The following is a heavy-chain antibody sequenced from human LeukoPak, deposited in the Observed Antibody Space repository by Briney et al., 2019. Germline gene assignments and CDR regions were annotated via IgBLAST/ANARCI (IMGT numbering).Heavy chain of an antibody. CDR3: ANVAKGRYFFYYMDV. D-gene: IGHD2-15*01. J-gene: IGHJ6*03. CDR2: ISGNNDYT. Sequence: ASVKVSCKASGYTSNSYGFTWVQQAPGQGLQWIGWISGNNDYTKYAHNLQGRVTMTTDTSTSTAYMELRSLRPDDTAVYYCANVAKGRYFFYYMDVWGTGTTVTVSS. V-gene: IGHV1-18*01. CDR1: GYTSNSYG.